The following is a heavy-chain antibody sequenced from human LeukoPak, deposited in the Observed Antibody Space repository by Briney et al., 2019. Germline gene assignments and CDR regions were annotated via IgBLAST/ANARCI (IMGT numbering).Heavy chain of an antibody. V-gene: IGHV4-34*01. CDR2: INHSGST. CDR3: AREAVAGTPDYYYYYMDV. Sequence: SETLSLTCAVYGGSFSGYYWSWIRQPPGKGLEWIGEINHSGSTNYNPSLKSRVTISVDTSKNQFSLKLSSVTAADTAVYYCAREAVAGTPDYYYYYMDVWGKGTTVTVSS. J-gene: IGHJ6*03. D-gene: IGHD6-19*01. CDR1: GGSFSGYY.